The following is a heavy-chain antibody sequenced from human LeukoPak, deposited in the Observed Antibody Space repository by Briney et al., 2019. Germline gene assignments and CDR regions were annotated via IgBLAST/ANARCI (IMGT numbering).Heavy chain of an antibody. D-gene: IGHD1/OR15-1a*01. CDR1: GFTFSNYW. CDR2: IKQDGSEK. Sequence: GGSLRLSCAASGFTFSNYWMSWVRQAPGKGLEWVANIKQDGSEKYYVDSVKGRFTISRDNAKNSLYLQMNSLRAEDTALYYCARGTYYFDYWGQGTLVTVSS. V-gene: IGHV3-7*04. CDR3: ARGTYYFDY. J-gene: IGHJ4*02.